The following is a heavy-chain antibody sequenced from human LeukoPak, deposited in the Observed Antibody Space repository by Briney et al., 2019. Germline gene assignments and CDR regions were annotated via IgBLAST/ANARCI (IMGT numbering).Heavy chain of an antibody. CDR3: ASAGPAKYSSSSRVDY. CDR1: GFTFSTYW. D-gene: IGHD6-6*01. J-gene: IGHJ4*02. Sequence: PGGPLRLSCAASGFTFSTYWMTWVRQAPGKGLEWVANIKQDGGERYYVDSVKGRFTISRDNAKNSLYLQMNSLRAEDTAVYYCASAGPAKYSSSSRVDYWGQGTLVTVSS. V-gene: IGHV3-7*01. CDR2: IKQDGGER.